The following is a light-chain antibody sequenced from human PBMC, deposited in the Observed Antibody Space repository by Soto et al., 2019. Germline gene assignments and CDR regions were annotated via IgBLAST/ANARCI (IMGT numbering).Light chain of an antibody. Sequence: QSALTQPASVSGSPGQSVTISCTGTSSDVGGYNYVSWYQQHPGKAPKLRIYDVSNRPSGVSNRFSGSKSGNTASLTISGLQAEDEADYYCSSYTSRSTWVFGGGTKVTVL. CDR2: DVS. CDR1: SSDVGGYNY. V-gene: IGLV2-14*01. J-gene: IGLJ3*02. CDR3: SSYTSRSTWV.